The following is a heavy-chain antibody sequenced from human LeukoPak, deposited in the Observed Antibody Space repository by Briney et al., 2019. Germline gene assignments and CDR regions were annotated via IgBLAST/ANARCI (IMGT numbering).Heavy chain of an antibody. CDR2: ISSSSSYI. Sequence: GGSLRLSCAASGFTLSSYSMNWVRQAPGKGLEWVSSISSSSSYIYYADSVKGRFTISRDNAKNSLYLQMNSLRAEDTAVYYCAGDSSSWYDDAFDIWGQGTMVTVSS. D-gene: IGHD6-13*01. J-gene: IGHJ3*02. CDR1: GFTLSSYS. CDR3: AGDSSSWYDDAFDI. V-gene: IGHV3-21*01.